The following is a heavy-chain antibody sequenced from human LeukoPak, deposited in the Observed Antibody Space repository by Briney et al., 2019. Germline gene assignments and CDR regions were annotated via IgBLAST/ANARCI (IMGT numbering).Heavy chain of an antibody. Sequence: PSETLSLTCTVSGGSISSYYWSWIRQPPGKGLEWIGYIYYSGSTNYNPSLKSRVTISVDTSKNQFSLKLSSVTAADTAVYYCARADTAMAQVGFDYWGQGTLVTVSS. J-gene: IGHJ4*02. CDR1: GGSISSYY. V-gene: IGHV4-59*01. CDR2: IYYSGST. D-gene: IGHD5-18*01. CDR3: ARADTAMAQVGFDY.